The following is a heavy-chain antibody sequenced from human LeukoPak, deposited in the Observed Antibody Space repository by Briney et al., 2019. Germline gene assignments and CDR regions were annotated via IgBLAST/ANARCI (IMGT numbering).Heavy chain of an antibody. Sequence: GGSLRLSCAPSGFTFDDYAMHWVRQAPGKGLEWVSGISWNSGSIGYADSVKGRFTISIDNAKNSLYLQMNSLRAEDTALYYCAKDRSPAGWEGVFDYWGQGTLVTVSS. D-gene: IGHD2-2*01. CDR1: GFTFDDYA. J-gene: IGHJ4*02. CDR3: AKDRSPAGWEGVFDY. V-gene: IGHV3-9*01. CDR2: ISWNSGSI.